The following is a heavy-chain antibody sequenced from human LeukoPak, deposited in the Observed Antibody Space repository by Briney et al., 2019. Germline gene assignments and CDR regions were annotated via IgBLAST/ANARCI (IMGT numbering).Heavy chain of an antibody. J-gene: IGHJ6*03. CDR3: ARHGRDAYYYYYYMDV. D-gene: IGHD2-21*01. CDR2: IYYSGGT. Sequence: SETLSLTCSVSGGSIGSASYYWGWIRQPPGKGLECIGTIYYSGGTSYNPSLKSRVTISVETSENQFSLKLRSVTAADTAVYYCARHGRDAYYYYYYMDVWGIGTTVTVSS. CDR1: GGSIGSASYY. V-gene: IGHV4-39*01.